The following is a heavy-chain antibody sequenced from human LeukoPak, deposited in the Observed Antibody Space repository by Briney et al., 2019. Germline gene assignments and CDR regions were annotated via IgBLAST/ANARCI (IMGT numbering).Heavy chain of an antibody. D-gene: IGHD6-6*01. J-gene: IGHJ3*02. Sequence: SEPLSLTCTVSGGSMSSYYWSWIRQPPGKGLEWIGYIYYSGITKYNPSLKSRVTISVDTSKNQFSLKLSSVTAADTAVYYCARVRIAARPDDAFDIWGQGTMVTVSS. CDR3: ARVRIAARPDDAFDI. V-gene: IGHV4-59*12. CDR1: GGSMSSYY. CDR2: IYYSGIT.